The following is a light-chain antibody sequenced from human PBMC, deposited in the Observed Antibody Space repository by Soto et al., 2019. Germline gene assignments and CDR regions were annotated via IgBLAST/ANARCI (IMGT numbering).Light chain of an antibody. V-gene: IGKV3-20*01. CDR2: GAS. J-gene: IGKJ5*01. CDR1: QSISSSF. CDR3: QQYDNSPIT. Sequence: EMVLTQSPGGLSVSPGERASRCCWASQSISSSFLAWYQQKPGQAPRLLIYGASSRATGIPDRFSGTGSETDFTLTISRLEPEDFAVYYCQQYDNSPITFGQGTRLEIK.